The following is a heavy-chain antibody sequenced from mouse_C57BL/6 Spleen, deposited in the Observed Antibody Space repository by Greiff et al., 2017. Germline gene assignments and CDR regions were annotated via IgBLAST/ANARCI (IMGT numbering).Heavy chain of an antibody. CDR2: ISSGGDYI. Sequence: EVQRVESGEGLVKPGGSLKLSCAASGFTFSSYAMSWVRQTTEKRLEWVAYISSGGDYIYYADTVKGRFTISRDNARNTLYLQVSSLKSEDTAMYYGTSDWVTTVGAAVYFEYRGQGTTLTVAS. CDR3: TSDWVTTVGAAVYFEY. J-gene: IGHJ2*01. D-gene: IGHD1-1*01. V-gene: IGHV5-9-1*02. CDR1: GFTFSSYA.